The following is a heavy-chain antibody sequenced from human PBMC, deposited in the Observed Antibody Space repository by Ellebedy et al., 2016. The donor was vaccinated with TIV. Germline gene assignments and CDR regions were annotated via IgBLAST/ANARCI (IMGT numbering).Heavy chain of an antibody. CDR1: VYTLDDYY. J-gene: IGHJ4*02. Sequence: ASSVKVSCKASVYTLDDYYMHWVRQAPRQGLEWMGVSHPSGDNTTYAQKFQGRVTLTRDPSTTPVYLELSSLRSDDTAVYYCARDRWWGCTYGPSFDYWGQGTLVIVSS. D-gene: IGHD2-15*01. CDR3: ARDRWWGCTYGPSFDY. CDR2: SHPSGDNT. V-gene: IGHV1-46*02.